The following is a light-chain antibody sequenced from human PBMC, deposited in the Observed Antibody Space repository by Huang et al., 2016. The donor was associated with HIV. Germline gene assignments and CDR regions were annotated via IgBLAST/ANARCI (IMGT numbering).Light chain of an antibody. Sequence: DIQMTQSPSSLSASVGERVTITCRARKSISTYLNWYQQKPGKAPRLLIYGAFSLPTGVPSRFRGSGSGTNFTLTITNLQPEDVATYSCQQGYTTPTFGGGTRVEIK. CDR3: QQGYTTPT. V-gene: IGKV1-39*01. CDR2: GAF. CDR1: KSISTY. J-gene: IGKJ4*01.